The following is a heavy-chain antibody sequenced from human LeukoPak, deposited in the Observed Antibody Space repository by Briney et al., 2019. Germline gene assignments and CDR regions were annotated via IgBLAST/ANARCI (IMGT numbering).Heavy chain of an antibody. V-gene: IGHV3-74*01. Sequence: GSLRLSCAASGFTFSSDWMHWVRQAPGEGLVWVSRITNDASSTSYADSVKGRFTISRDNAKNTLYLEMSSLRAEDTAVYYCVRDSSVTRMDVWGKGTTVTVSS. CDR2: ITNDASST. CDR1: GFTFSSDW. CDR3: VRDSSVTRMDV. J-gene: IGHJ6*04. D-gene: IGHD4-17*01.